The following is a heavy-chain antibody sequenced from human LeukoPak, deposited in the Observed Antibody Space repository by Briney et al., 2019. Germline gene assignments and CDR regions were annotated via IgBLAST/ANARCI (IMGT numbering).Heavy chain of an antibody. CDR2: INPNSGGT. Sequence: ASVKVSCKASGYTFTEYNMHWVRQAPGQGREWMGWINPNSGGTNYAQNLQGRVTMTRDTSISTAYMELSSLRSDDTAVYYCARDLNYYGSGSYYFDYWGQGTLVTVSS. J-gene: IGHJ4*02. D-gene: IGHD3-10*01. CDR3: ARDLNYYGSGSYYFDY. V-gene: IGHV1-2*02. CDR1: GYTFTEYN.